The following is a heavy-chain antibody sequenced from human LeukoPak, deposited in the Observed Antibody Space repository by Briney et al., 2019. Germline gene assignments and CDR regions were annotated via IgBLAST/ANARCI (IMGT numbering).Heavy chain of an antibody. Sequence: PSETLSLTCTVSGGPISRSGYYWGWIRLPPGKGLEWIASIFFSGTTYYTPSLKSRLTISVDTSKNQFSLKLSSVTAADTAVYYCARLRVAVAGFDYWGQGTLVTVSS. CDR3: ARLRVAVAGFDY. CDR1: GGPISRSGYY. J-gene: IGHJ4*02. V-gene: IGHV4-39*07. D-gene: IGHD6-19*01. CDR2: IFFSGTT.